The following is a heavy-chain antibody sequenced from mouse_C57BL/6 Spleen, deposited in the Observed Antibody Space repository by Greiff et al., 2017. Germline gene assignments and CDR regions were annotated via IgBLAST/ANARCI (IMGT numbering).Heavy chain of an antibody. J-gene: IGHJ2*01. CDR1: GYTFTSYW. V-gene: IGHV1-64*01. Sequence: QVQLQQPGAELVKPGASVKLSCKASGYTFTSYWMHWVKQRPGQGLEWIGMIHPNSGSTNYNEKFKSKATLTVDKSSSTAYMQLSSLTSEDSAVYYCASRQTGTKEYYFDYWGQGTTLTVSS. D-gene: IGHD4-1*01. CDR3: ASRQTGTKEYYFDY. CDR2: IHPNSGST.